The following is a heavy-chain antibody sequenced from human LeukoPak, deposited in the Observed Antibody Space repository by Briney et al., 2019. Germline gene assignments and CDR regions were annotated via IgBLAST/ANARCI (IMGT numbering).Heavy chain of an antibody. D-gene: IGHD5-18*01. Sequence: GGSLRLPCAASGFTFSDYYMSWIRQAPGKGLEWVSYISSSGSTIYYADSVKGRFTISRDNAKNSLYLQLNSLRAEDTAVYYCARGATAMLDEFDYWDQGTLVTVSS. CDR2: ISSSGSTI. J-gene: IGHJ4*02. CDR3: ARGATAMLDEFDY. V-gene: IGHV3-11*04. CDR1: GFTFSDYY.